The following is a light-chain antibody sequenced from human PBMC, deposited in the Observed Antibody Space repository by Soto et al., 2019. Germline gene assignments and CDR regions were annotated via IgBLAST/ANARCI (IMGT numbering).Light chain of an antibody. CDR1: SSDVGRYDY. CDR2: EVG. CDR3: SSYSGSDTYVL. V-gene: IGLV2-14*01. J-gene: IGLJ2*01. Sequence: QSALTQPASLSESPGQSITISCTGTSSDVGRYDYVSWYQQHPGTAPKLIIFEVGLRPSGISNRFSGSKSGNTASLTISGLQPEDEAHYYCSSYSGSDTYVLFGGGTKLTVL.